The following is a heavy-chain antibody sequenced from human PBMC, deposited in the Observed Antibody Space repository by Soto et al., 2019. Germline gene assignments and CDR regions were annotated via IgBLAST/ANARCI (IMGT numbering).Heavy chain of an antibody. D-gene: IGHD1-1*01. CDR2: MSHSGGT. CDR3: ARVERGTATTVVDAFDI. CDR1: GGFVSSGSYY. V-gene: IGHV4-34*01. J-gene: IGHJ3*02. Sequence: QVQLQQLGAGLLKPSETLSLTCAVYGGFVSSGSYYWSWIRQPPGKGLEWIGEMSHSGGTHFNPSLKRRETISVDTSKNQFSLKMSSVTAADTALYYCARVERGTATTVVDAFDIWGPGTMVTVSS.